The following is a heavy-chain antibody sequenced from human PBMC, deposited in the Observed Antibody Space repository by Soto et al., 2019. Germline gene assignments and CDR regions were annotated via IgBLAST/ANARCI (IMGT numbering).Heavy chain of an antibody. CDR2: IIPIFGTA. V-gene: IGHV1-69*06. J-gene: IGHJ3*02. CDR1: GGTFSSYA. CDR3: ARAVSHGYGVPYAFDI. D-gene: IGHD2-8*01. Sequence: RASVKVSCKASGGTFSSYAISWVRQAPGQGLEWMGGIIPIFGTANYAQKFQGRVTITADKSTSTAYMELSSLRSEDTAVYYCARAVSHGYGVPYAFDIWGQGTMVTVSS.